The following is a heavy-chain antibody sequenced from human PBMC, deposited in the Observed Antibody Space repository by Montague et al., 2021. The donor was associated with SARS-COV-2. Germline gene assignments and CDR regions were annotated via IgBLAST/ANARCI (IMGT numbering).Heavy chain of an antibody. D-gene: IGHD5-12*01. J-gene: IGHJ3*02. CDR3: ARRGRKLLPVATTIGGFDI. Sequence: SETLSLTCTVSGGSISSNNYYWDWIRQPPGKGLEWIGSIYDSGSTYYNPSLKSPVTISVDTSKNHFSLKLNSVTAADTAVYYCARRGRKLLPVATTIGGFDIWGQGTMVTVSS. CDR1: GGSISSNNYY. V-gene: IGHV4-39*02. CDR2: IYDSGST.